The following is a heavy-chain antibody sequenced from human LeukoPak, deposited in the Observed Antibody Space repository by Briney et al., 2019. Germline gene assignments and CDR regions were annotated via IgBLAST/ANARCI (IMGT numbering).Heavy chain of an antibody. CDR2: IYSGGST. J-gene: IGHJ4*02. D-gene: IGHD3-3*01. CDR3: ARSDYDFWSGYEKDY. Sequence: GSLRLSFAASGLTVSINYMSWVRQSPGKGLEWVSVIYSGGSTHYADSVKGRFTISRDNSKNTLYLQMNSLRAEDTAVYYCARSDYDFWSGYEKDYWGQGTLVTVSS. V-gene: IGHV3-53*01. CDR1: GLTVSINY.